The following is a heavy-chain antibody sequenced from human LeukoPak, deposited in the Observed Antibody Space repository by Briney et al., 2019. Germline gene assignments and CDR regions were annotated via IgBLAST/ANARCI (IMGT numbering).Heavy chain of an antibody. CDR2: FDPGDGET. CDR3: ATDRQVSRNDYGDYLFFAASY. V-gene: IGHV1-24*01. J-gene: IGHJ4*02. Sequence: ASVKLSCKVSGYTLTELSMNWVRQAPGKGLEWMGAFDPGDGETIYAQKFQCRVTMTEDTSTDTAYMELSSLRSEDTAVYYCATDRQVSRNDYGDYLFFAASYWGQGTLVTVSS. CDR1: GYTLTELS. D-gene: IGHD4-17*01.